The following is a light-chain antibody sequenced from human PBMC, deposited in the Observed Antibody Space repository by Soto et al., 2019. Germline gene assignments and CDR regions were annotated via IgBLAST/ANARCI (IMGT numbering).Light chain of an antibody. V-gene: IGKV3-20*01. CDR2: GAS. CDR1: QSISSN. Sequence: EIVMTQSPATLSVSPGERATLSCRASQSISSNLAWYQQKPGQAPRLLIYGASTRATGIPDRFSGSGSGTDFTLTISRLEPEDFAVYYCQQYGGSLTFGGGTKVDIK. CDR3: QQYGGSLT. J-gene: IGKJ4*01.